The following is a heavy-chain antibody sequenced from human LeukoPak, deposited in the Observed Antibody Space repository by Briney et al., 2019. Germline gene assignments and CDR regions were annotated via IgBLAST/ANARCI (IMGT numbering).Heavy chain of an antibody. CDR1: GFTFSSYG. J-gene: IGHJ4*02. CDR2: IWYDGSNK. D-gene: IGHD5-18*01. V-gene: IGHV3-33*01. CDR3: ARDDDRGAALVH. Sequence: PGGSLRLSCAASGFTFSSYGMHWVRQAPGKGLEWVAVIWYDGSNKYYADSVKGRFTISRDNSKNTLYLQMNSLRAEDTAVYYCARDDDRGAALVHWGQGTLVTVSS.